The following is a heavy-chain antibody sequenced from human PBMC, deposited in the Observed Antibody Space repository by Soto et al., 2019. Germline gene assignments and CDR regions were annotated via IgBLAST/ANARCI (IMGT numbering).Heavy chain of an antibody. CDR2: TNHSGST. J-gene: IGHJ6*02. Sequence: SETLSLTCAVSGGSFSGYYWNWIRQTPGKGLEWIGETNHSGSTNYNPSLKSRVTISVDTSKNQFSLKVNSVTAADTAVYYCARGSGYDINYYYYYGMDVWGQGTTVTVSS. V-gene: IGHV4-34*01. CDR3: ARGSGYDINYYYYYGMDV. CDR1: GGSFSGYY. D-gene: IGHD5-12*01.